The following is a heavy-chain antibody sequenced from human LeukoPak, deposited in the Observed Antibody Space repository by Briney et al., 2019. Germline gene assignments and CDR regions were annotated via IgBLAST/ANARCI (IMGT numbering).Heavy chain of an antibody. CDR1: GFTFSSYA. J-gene: IGHJ4*02. CDR2: ISYDGSNK. CDR3: AKDSRRYYGSGTYSRRGYFDY. D-gene: IGHD3-10*01. Sequence: GGSLRLSCAASGFTFSSYAMHWVRQAPGKGLEWVAVISYDGSNKYYADSVKGRFTISRDNSKNTLYLQMNSLRAEDTAVYYCAKDSRRYYGSGTYSRRGYFDYWGQGTLVTVSS. V-gene: IGHV3-30*04.